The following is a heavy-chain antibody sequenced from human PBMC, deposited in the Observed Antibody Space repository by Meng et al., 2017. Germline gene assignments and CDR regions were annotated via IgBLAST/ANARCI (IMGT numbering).Heavy chain of an antibody. CDR3: ARSRTYYYDSSGYHYFDY. CDR2: IYYSGST. CDR1: GGTFSSYT. V-gene: IGHV4-59*01. J-gene: IGHJ4*02. D-gene: IGHD3-22*01. Sequence: SCKASGGTFSSYTISWIRQPPGKGLEWIGYIYYSGSTNYNPSLKSRVTISVDTSKNQFSLKLSSVTAADTAVYYCARSRTYYYDSSGYHYFDYWGQGTLVTVSS.